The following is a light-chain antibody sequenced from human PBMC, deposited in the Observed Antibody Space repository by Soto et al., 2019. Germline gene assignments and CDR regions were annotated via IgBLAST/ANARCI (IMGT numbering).Light chain of an antibody. J-gene: IGKJ3*01. Sequence: DIQMPQSPSSLSASVGDRVTISCQASQDISNYLNWYQHKEGKAPKLLIYDASNLETGVPSRFSGSGSGTDFTLTISRLQPEDIATYYCQKYDSLPLTFGPGTKVDIK. CDR3: QKYDSLPLT. CDR2: DAS. V-gene: IGKV1-33*01. CDR1: QDISNY.